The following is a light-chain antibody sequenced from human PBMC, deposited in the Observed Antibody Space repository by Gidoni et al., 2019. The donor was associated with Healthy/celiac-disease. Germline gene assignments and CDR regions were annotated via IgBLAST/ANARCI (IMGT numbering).Light chain of an antibody. CDR3: QQYYSYSYT. Sequence: AIRMTQSPSSLSASTGDRVTITCPASQGISSYLYWYQQKPGKAPKLLIYAASTLQSGVPSRFSGSGSGTDFTLTISCLQSEDFATYYCQQYYSYSYTFGQGTKLEIK. J-gene: IGKJ2*01. CDR2: AAS. V-gene: IGKV1-8*01. CDR1: QGISSY.